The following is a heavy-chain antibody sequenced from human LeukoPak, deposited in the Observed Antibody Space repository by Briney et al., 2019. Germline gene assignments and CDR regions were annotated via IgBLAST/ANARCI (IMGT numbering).Heavy chain of an antibody. CDR3: ARGEAATDSFDY. CDR1: GGTFSSYA. Sequence: ASVKVSCKASGGTFSSYAISWVRQAPGQGLEWMGWINAGNGNTKYSQKFQGRVTITRDTSASTAYMELSSLRSEDTAVYYCARGEAATDSFDYWGQGTLVTVSS. D-gene: IGHD6-25*01. V-gene: IGHV1-3*01. CDR2: INAGNGNT. J-gene: IGHJ4*02.